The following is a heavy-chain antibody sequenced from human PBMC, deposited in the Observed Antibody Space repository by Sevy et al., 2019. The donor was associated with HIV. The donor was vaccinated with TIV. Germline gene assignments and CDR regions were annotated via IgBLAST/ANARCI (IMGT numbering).Heavy chain of an antibody. Sequence: GESLKISCAASGFTVNSDYMSWVRQAPGKGLEWASVGYSGRTTYYPDSVKGRFTISRDNSKNILYFQMNSLRAEDTAVYYCARHLSFGELGSWFDPWGQGTLVTVSS. CDR3: ARHLSFGELGSWFDP. CDR2: GYSGRTT. V-gene: IGHV3-53*01. J-gene: IGHJ5*02. D-gene: IGHD3-10*01. CDR1: GFTVNSDY.